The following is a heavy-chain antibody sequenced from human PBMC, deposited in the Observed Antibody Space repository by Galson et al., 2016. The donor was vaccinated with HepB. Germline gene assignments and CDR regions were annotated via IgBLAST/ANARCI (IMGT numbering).Heavy chain of an antibody. CDR3: ARAGGFLGWLPTPYYYGVDV. V-gene: IGHV3-7*03. J-gene: IGHJ6*02. Sequence: SLRLSCAASGFSFSSYWMSWVRQAPGKGLEWVANINQDETEKYYVDSMKGRFTISRDNAKKSLFLQMNSLRVGDTAVYYCARAGGFLGWLPTPYYYGVDVWGQGTTVTGSS. CDR2: INQDETEK. D-gene: IGHD3-3*01. CDR1: GFSFSSYW.